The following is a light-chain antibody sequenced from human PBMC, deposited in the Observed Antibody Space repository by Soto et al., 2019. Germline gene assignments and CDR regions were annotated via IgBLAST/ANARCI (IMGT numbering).Light chain of an antibody. CDR2: KAS. CDR3: QQYNGDSRT. Sequence: DIQMTHSPSTLSASVGDRVIITCRAIQNINRWLAWYQQKSGKVPKLLIYKASSLQSGVPSRFSGSGSGTEFTLTISSMQPDDSANYYCQQYNGDSRTFGPGPKVDIK. V-gene: IGKV1-5*03. CDR1: QNINRW. J-gene: IGKJ1*01.